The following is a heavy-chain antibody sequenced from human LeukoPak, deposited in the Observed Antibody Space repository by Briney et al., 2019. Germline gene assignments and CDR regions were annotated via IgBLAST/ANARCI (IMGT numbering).Heavy chain of an antibody. Sequence: GGSLRLSFAASGFPFDDYGMSWVRQAPGKGLEWVSGINWNGGSTGYADSVKGRFTISGDNSKNTLYPQMNSLRAEDTSVYYCARSPGILGTNYFDYWGQGTLVTVSS. V-gene: IGHV3-20*03. J-gene: IGHJ4*02. CDR3: ARSPGILGTNYFDY. CDR2: INWNGGST. CDR1: GFPFDDYG. D-gene: IGHD1-26*01.